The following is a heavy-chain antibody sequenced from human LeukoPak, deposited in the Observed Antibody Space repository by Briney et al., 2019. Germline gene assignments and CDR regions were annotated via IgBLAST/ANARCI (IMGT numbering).Heavy chain of an antibody. V-gene: IGHV3-20*04. CDR2: INWNGGST. D-gene: IGHD3-3*01. CDR1: GFTFDDYG. CDR3: ARSGGKSSYYDFWGGSQYYFDY. J-gene: IGHJ4*02. Sequence: PGGSLRLSCAASGFTFDDYGMSWVRQAPGKGLEWVSGINWNGGSTGYADSVKGRFTISRDNAKNSLYLQMNSLRAEDTALYYCARSGGKSSYYDFWGGSQYYFDYWGQGTLVTVSS.